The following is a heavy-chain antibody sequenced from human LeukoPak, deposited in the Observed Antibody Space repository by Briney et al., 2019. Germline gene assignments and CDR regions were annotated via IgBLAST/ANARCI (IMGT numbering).Heavy chain of an antibody. J-gene: IGHJ4*02. Sequence: GGSLRLSCAASGLIFSKYGMHWVRQAPGKGLEWVAVISYDGSNKYYADSVKGRFTISRDNSKNTLYLQMNSLRAEDTAVYYCAREVTRARGIDYWGQGTLVTVSS. CDR1: GLIFSKYG. D-gene: IGHD4-17*01. V-gene: IGHV3-30*19. CDR3: AREVTRARGIDY. CDR2: ISYDGSNK.